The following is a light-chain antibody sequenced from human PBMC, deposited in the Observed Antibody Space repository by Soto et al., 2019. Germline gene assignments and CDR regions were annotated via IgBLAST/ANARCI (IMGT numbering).Light chain of an antibody. CDR2: EVS. Sequence: QSVLTQPPSASVSPGQSVTISCTGTSSDVGGYNYVSWYQQHPGKAPKLMIYEVSKRPSGVPDRFSGSKSGNTASLTVSGLQAEDGADYYCSSYAGSNNPYVFGTGTKVTVL. V-gene: IGLV2-8*01. J-gene: IGLJ1*01. CDR3: SSYAGSNNPYV. CDR1: SSDVGGYNY.